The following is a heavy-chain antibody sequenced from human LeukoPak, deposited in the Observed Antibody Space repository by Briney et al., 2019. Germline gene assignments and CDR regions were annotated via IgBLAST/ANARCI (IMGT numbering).Heavy chain of an antibody. CDR3: AKDPNGDYVGAFDY. CDR1: GFTFGDYA. D-gene: IGHD4-17*01. V-gene: IGHV3-49*04. CDR2: IASETYGGTA. J-gene: IGHJ4*02. Sequence: GGSLRLSCTASGFTFGDYAMTWVRQAPGKGLEWVGFIASETYGGTAEYAASVKGRFTISRDDSKSIAYLQMNSLKTEDTAVYYCAKDPNGDYVGAFDYWGPGTLVTVSS.